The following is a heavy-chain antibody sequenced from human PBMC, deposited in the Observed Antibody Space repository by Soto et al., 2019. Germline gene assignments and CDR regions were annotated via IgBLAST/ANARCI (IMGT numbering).Heavy chain of an antibody. D-gene: IGHD3-16*01. J-gene: IGHJ5*02. CDR1: GFTVSSNY. Sequence: GGSMRLSCAASGFTVSSNYMSWVRQAPGKGLEWVSVIYSGGSTYYADSVKGRFTISRDNAKNSLYLQMSSLRADDTAVYFCARVGRPQHLLTGFDNWGQGTLVTVSS. V-gene: IGHV3-66*01. CDR3: ARVGRPQHLLTGFDN. CDR2: IYSGGST.